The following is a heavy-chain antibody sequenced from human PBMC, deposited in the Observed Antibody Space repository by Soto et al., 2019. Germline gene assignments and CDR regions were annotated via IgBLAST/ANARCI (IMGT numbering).Heavy chain of an antibody. Sequence: SGGSLRLSCAASGFTFSNAWMNWVRQAPGKGLEWVGRIKSKTAGGTTDFAAPVKGRFTISRDDSQNTLYIQMDSLKTEDTAVYYCSHGYYQYFNSWGPGTLVTVSS. D-gene: IGHD5-18*01. CDR1: GFTFSNAW. J-gene: IGHJ4*02. V-gene: IGHV3-15*07. CDR2: IKSKTAGGTT. CDR3: SHGYYQYFNS.